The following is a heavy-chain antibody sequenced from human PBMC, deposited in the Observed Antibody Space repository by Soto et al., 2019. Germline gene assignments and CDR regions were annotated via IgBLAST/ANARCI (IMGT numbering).Heavy chain of an antibody. D-gene: IGHD3-22*01. V-gene: IGHV3-21*01. CDR2: ISSSSSYI. J-gene: IGHJ1*01. CDR3: ARDLPRDYDSSGYYYAPEYLQH. Sequence: EVQLVESGGGLVKPGGSLRLSCAASGFTFSSYSMNWVRQAPGKGLEWVSSISSSSSYIYYADSVKGRFTISRDNATNSLYLQMNSRGAEDTAVYYCARDLPRDYDSSGYYYAPEYLQHWGQGTLVTVSS. CDR1: GFTFSSYS.